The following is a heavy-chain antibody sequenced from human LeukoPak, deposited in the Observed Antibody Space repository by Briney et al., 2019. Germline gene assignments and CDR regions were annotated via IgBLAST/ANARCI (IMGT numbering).Heavy chain of an antibody. CDR1: GFTFSNYA. CDR2: ISDSGDAT. Sequence: GGSLRLSCAASGFTFSNYAMSWVRQAPGKGLEWVSAISDSGDATRYADSVRGRFTISRDNSKSALCLQMNSLRAEDTAVYYCAKSDSGGDGCKLLNYWGQGTLVTVSS. CDR3: AKSDSGGDGCKLLNY. V-gene: IGHV3-23*01. D-gene: IGHD2-21*01. J-gene: IGHJ4*02.